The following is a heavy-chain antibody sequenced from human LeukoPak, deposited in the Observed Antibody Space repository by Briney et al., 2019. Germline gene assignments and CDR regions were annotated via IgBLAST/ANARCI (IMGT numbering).Heavy chain of an antibody. Sequence: GRSLRLSCAASGFTFSSYGMHWVRQAPGKGLEWVAVISYDGSNKYYADSVKGRFTISRDNSKNSLYLQMNSLRAEDTALYYCARGALGDSTLFDYWGQGTLVTVSS. V-gene: IGHV3-30*03. D-gene: IGHD2-21*02. CDR1: GFTFSSYG. J-gene: IGHJ4*02. CDR2: ISYDGSNK. CDR3: ARGALGDSTLFDY.